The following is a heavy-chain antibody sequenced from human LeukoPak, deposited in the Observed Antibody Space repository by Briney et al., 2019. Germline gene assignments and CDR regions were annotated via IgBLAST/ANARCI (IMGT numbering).Heavy chain of an antibody. J-gene: IGHJ3*02. CDR2: IVYDGSDK. Sequence: PGGSLRLSCAASGFTFSSYGMHWVRQAPGKGLEWVAFIVYDGSDKYYADSVKSRFTISRDNSKNTLYLQMNSLRAEDTAVYYCAVPYYYDSSGYHDAFDIWGQGTMVTVSS. V-gene: IGHV3-30*02. CDR3: AVPYYYDSSGYHDAFDI. CDR1: GFTFSSYG. D-gene: IGHD3-22*01.